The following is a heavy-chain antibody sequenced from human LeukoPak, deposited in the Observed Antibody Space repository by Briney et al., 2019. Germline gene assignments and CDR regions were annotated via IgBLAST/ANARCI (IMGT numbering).Heavy chain of an antibody. CDR1: GFTFNNYW. CDR3: ARDLTVTNWFDP. D-gene: IGHD4-17*01. J-gene: IGHJ5*02. V-gene: IGHV3-74*01. Sequence: GGSPRLSCAASGFTFNNYWMHWVRQAPGKGLVWVSHINSDGSGTSYADSVKGRFTISRDNAKNTLYLQMNSLRAEDTAVYYCARDLTVTNWFDPWGQGTLVTVSS. CDR2: INSDGSGT.